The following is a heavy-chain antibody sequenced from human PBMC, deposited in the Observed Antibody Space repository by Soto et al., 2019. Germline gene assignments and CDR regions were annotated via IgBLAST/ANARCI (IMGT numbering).Heavy chain of an antibody. J-gene: IGHJ4*02. CDR2: ISYDGSNK. V-gene: IGHV3-30-3*01. Sequence: QVQLVESGGGVVQPGRSLRLSCAASGFTFSSYAMHWVRQAPGKGLEWVAVISYDGSNKYYADSVKGRFTISRDNSKNTLYLQMNSLRAADTAVYYCAKAARTDYGDYAPYYFDYWGQGTLVTVSS. CDR1: GFTFSSYA. CDR3: AKAARTDYGDYAPYYFDY. D-gene: IGHD4-17*01.